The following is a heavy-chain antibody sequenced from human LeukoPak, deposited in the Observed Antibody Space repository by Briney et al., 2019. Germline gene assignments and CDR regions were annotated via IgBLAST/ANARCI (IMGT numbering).Heavy chain of an antibody. J-gene: IGHJ4*02. CDR1: GYTFTGYY. V-gene: IGHV1-2*02. CDR2: INPNSGGT. D-gene: IGHD6-19*01. CDR3: ARVLFYSSGDKSNRVDY. Sequence: ASVKVSCKASGYTFTGYYIHWVRQAPGQGLEWMGWINPNSGGTNNAQKFQGRVTMTRDTSISTAYMELSRLRSDDTAVYYCARVLFYSSGDKSNRVDYWGQGTLVTVSS.